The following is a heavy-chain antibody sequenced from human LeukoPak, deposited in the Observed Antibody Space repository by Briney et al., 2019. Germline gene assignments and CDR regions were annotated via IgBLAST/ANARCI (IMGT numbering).Heavy chain of an antibody. CDR3: ATSGATTMTTWGGSWFDP. Sequence: GGSLRLSCAASGFTFSSYWMSWVRQAPGKGLEWVANIKQDGSEKYYVDSVEGRFTISRDNAKNSLYLQMNSLRAEDTAVYYCATSGATTMTTWGGSWFDPWGQGILVTVSS. D-gene: IGHD4-17*01. V-gene: IGHV3-7*03. CDR2: IKQDGSEK. J-gene: IGHJ5*02. CDR1: GFTFSSYW.